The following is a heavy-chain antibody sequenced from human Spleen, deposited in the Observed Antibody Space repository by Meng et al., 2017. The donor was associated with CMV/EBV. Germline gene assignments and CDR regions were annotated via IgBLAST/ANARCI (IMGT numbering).Heavy chain of an antibody. Sequence: SETLSLTCTVSGGSISSSSYNWGWIRQPPGKGLEGIGSIYYSGSTYYNPSLKSRVTISVDTSKNQFSLKLSSVTAADTAVYYCAVTRRHYCTSTSCSYYGMDVWGQGTTVTVSS. CDR2: IYYSGST. D-gene: IGHD2-2*01. CDR3: AVTRRHYCTSTSCSYYGMDV. J-gene: IGHJ6*02. V-gene: IGHV4-39*07. CDR1: GGSISSSSYN.